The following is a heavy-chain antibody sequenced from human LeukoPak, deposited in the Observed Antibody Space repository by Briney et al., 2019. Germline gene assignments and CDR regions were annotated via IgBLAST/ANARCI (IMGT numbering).Heavy chain of an antibody. Sequence: SGPALVKATQTLTLTCTFSGFSLSTSGMCVSWIRQPPGKGLEWIGYIYYSGSTNYNPSLRSRVTISVDTSKNQFSLKLSSVTAADTAVYYCARVGGTNYYYYGMDVWGQGTTVTVSS. CDR2: IYYSGST. CDR3: ARVGGTNYYYYGMDV. D-gene: IGHD1-26*01. J-gene: IGHJ6*02. V-gene: IGHV4-61*08. CDR1: GFSLSTSGMC.